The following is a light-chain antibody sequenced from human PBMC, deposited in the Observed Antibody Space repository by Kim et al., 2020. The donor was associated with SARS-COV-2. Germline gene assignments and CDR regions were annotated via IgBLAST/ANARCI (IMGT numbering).Light chain of an antibody. V-gene: IGKV3-15*01. CDR1: ENVGSF. CDR3: QQYRMWPWT. CDR2: SVS. Sequence: EIVMTHSPATLSVSPGERVTLSCRADENVGSFLAWYQQRPGQPPRLLISSVSARASGIPARFTGSGSGTEFALTINSLQSEDFAFYHCQQYRMWPWTFGQGTKVDIK. J-gene: IGKJ1*01.